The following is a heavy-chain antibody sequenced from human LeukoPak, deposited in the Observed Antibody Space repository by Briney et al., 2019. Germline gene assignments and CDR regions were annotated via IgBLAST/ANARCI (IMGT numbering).Heavy chain of an antibody. D-gene: IGHD3-3*01. Sequence: ASVKVCCKASGYTFTSYYMHWVRQAPGQGLEWMGIIKPSGGSTSYAEKFQGRVTMTRDTSTSTVYMELSSLRSEDTAVYYCARDLAPGYDFWSGPLYNWFDPWGQGTLVTVSS. CDR2: IKPSGGST. V-gene: IGHV1-46*01. J-gene: IGHJ5*02. CDR1: GYTFTSYY. CDR3: ARDLAPGYDFWSGPLYNWFDP.